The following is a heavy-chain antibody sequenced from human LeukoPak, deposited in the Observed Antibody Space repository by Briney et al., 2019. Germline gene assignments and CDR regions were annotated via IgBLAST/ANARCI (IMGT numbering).Heavy chain of an antibody. CDR3: AKSCNSGNCYYNY. CDR1: GFTFSSYG. Sequence: PGRSLRLSCAASGFTFSSYGMHWVRQAPEKGLEWVSGISGSGSSTYYADSVKGRFTISRDNSENTLSLQMNSLRADDTAIYYCAKSCNSGNCYYNYWGQGTLVTVSS. J-gene: IGHJ4*02. V-gene: IGHV3-23*01. D-gene: IGHD2/OR15-2a*01. CDR2: ISGSGSST.